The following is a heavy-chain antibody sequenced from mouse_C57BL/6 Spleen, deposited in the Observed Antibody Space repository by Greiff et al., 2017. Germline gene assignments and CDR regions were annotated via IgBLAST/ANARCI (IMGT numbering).Heavy chain of an antibody. Sequence: QVHVKQPGAELVKPGASVKLSCKASGYTFTSYWMHWVKQRPGQGLEWIGMIHPNSGSTNYNEKFKSKATLTVDKSSSTAYMQLSSLTSEDSAVYYCARGVYGLAMDYWGQGTSVTVSS. CDR3: ARGVYGLAMDY. CDR2: IHPNSGST. CDR1: GYTFTSYW. J-gene: IGHJ4*01. V-gene: IGHV1-64*01. D-gene: IGHD1-2*01.